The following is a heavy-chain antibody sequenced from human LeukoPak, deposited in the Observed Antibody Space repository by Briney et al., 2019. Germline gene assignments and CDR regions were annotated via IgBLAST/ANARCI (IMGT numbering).Heavy chain of an antibody. CDR2: IYYSGST. CDR3: AREAPYYYMDV. J-gene: IGHJ6*03. Sequence: TSETLSLTCTVSGGSISSYYWSWIRQPPGKGLEWIGYIYYSGSTNCNPSLKSRVTISVDTSKNQFSLKLSSVTAADTAVYYCAREAPYYYMDVWGKGTTVTVSS. CDR1: GGSISSYY. V-gene: IGHV4-59*01.